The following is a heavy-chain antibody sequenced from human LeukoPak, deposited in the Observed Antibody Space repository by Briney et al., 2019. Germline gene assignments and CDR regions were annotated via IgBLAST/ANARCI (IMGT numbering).Heavy chain of an antibody. J-gene: IGHJ6*03. CDR3: ASFPDQLHPRYYYYYYMDV. D-gene: IGHD2-2*01. CDR2: INHSGST. V-gene: IGHV4-34*01. CDR1: GGSFSGYY. Sequence: SETLSLTCAVYGGSFSGYYWSWIRQPPGKGLEWIGEINHSGSTNYNPSLKSRVTISVDTSKNQFSLKLSSVTAADTAVYYCASFPDQLHPRYYYYYYMDVWGKGTTVTISS.